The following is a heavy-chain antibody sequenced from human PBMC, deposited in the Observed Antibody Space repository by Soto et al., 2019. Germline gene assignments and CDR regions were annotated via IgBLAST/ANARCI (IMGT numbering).Heavy chain of an antibody. CDR2: IYHSGST. V-gene: IGHV4-4*02. D-gene: IGHD3-3*01. CDR1: GGSISSSNW. J-gene: IGHJ5*02. Sequence: QVQLQESGPGLVKPSGTLSLTCAVSGGSISSSNWWSWVRQPPGKGLEWIGEIYHSGSTNYNPSLKSRVTISVDKSKNQFSLKLSSVTAADTAVYYCARATVPVKEFWSGYYRSHWFDPWGQGTLVTVSS. CDR3: ARATVPVKEFWSGYYRSHWFDP.